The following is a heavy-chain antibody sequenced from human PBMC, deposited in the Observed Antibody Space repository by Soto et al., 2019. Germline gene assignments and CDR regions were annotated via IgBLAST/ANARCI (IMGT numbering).Heavy chain of an antibody. CDR3: ATDFYASGNHPDD. D-gene: IGHD3-16*01. CDR2: IKTKTEGGTT. CDR1: GFTFSNAW. V-gene: IGHV3-15*07. J-gene: IGHJ4*02. Sequence: GGSLRLSCAASGFTFSNAWMNWVRQAPGKGLEWVGRIKTKTEGGTTDYAAPVKGRFTISRDDSKNTLYLHMNSLKTEDTAVYYCATDFYASGNHPDDWGQGTLVTVSS.